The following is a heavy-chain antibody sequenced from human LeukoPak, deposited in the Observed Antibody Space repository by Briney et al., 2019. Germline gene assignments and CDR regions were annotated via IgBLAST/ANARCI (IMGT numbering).Heavy chain of an antibody. D-gene: IGHD5-18*01. CDR1: GFGFDDYA. CDR2: ISWDGSNT. CDR3: AKGYSYGYAWFDP. Sequence: TGGSLRLSCVASGFGFDDYAMHWVRQVPGKGLEWVSLISWDGSNTYYADSVKGRFTVSRDNRKDSVYLQVNSLGPADTALYYCAKGYSYGYAWFDPWGQGTLVSVSS. J-gene: IGHJ5*02. V-gene: IGHV3-43D*04.